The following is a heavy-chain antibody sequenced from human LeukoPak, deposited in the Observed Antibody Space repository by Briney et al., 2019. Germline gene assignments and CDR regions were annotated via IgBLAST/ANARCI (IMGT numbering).Heavy chain of an antibody. Sequence: PGGSLRLSCAASGFIFKSYRMSWLRQAPGKGLGGVANIKQDGSEENYVDSVRGRYTISRDNAKMSLYLQMNSLKTEDTGVYYCSRLLGNYWGQGTLVIVSS. D-gene: IGHD1-26*01. CDR2: IKQDGSEE. J-gene: IGHJ4*02. CDR3: SRLLGNY. V-gene: IGHV3-7*01. CDR1: GFIFKSYR.